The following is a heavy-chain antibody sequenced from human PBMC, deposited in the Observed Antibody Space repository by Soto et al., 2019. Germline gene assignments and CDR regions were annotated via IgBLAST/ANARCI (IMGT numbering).Heavy chain of an antibody. Sequence: EVQLVESGGGLVQPGRSLRLSCAASGFTFDDYARHWVRQAPGKGLEWVSGISWNSGCIGYADSVKGRFTISRDNAKNSRYLEMNSRRAGDTALYYCANDKAARSYGMHVWGQGTTVTVSS. D-gene: IGHD6-6*01. V-gene: IGHV3-9*01. CDR3: ANDKAARSYGMHV. CDR2: ISWNSGCI. CDR1: GFTFDDYA. J-gene: IGHJ6*02.